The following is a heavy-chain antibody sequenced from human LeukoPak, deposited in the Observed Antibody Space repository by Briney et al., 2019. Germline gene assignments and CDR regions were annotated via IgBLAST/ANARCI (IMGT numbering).Heavy chain of an antibody. CDR2: ISGSGGYT. D-gene: IGHD6-19*01. CDR1: GFIFSSYA. Sequence: PGGSLRLSCAASGFIFSSYAMSWVRQAPGKGLEWVSSISGSGGYTYYADSVKGRFAISRDNSKNTLYLQMNSLRAEDTAVYYCAKAYDSGWSTYYWGQGTLVTVSS. V-gene: IGHV3-23*01. J-gene: IGHJ4*02. CDR3: AKAYDSGWSTYY.